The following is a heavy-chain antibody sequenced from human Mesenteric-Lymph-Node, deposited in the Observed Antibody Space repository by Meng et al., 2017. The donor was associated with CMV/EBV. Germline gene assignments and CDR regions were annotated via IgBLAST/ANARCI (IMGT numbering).Heavy chain of an antibody. D-gene: IGHD3-10*01. Sequence: ASVKVSCKASGHTFTSYGISWVRQAPGQGLEWMGWISAYNGNTNYAQKLQGRVTMTTDTSTSTAYMELRSLRSDDTAVYYCARDMGRGDYYGSGSYRAYYYGMDVWGQGTTVTVSS. CDR2: ISAYNGNT. CDR1: GHTFTSYG. V-gene: IGHV1-18*01. CDR3: ARDMGRGDYYGSGSYRAYYYGMDV. J-gene: IGHJ6*02.